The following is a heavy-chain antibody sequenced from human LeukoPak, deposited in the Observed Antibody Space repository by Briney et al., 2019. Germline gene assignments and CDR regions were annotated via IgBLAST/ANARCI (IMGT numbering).Heavy chain of an antibody. Sequence: GESLRISGRVSGYTLPNYWTAWVPQMPGKGLNGMGIIYPGDSDIRYSPSFQGQVSISADKSIGTTYLQWSSLKASDTAMYYCARQVPGCSGGACYSGWFDPWGQGTLVTVSS. V-gene: IGHV5-51*02. CDR2: IYPGDSDI. D-gene: IGHD2-15*01. CDR1: GYTLPNYW. J-gene: IGHJ5*02. CDR3: ARQVPGCSGGACYSGWFDP.